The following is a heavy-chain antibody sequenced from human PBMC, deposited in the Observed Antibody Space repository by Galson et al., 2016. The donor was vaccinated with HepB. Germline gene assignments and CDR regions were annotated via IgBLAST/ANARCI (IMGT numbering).Heavy chain of an antibody. CDR1: GSTFNSYS. D-gene: IGHD3-10*01. V-gene: IGHV3-48*01. CDR2: ISSSSSAI. Sequence: SLRLSCAASGSTFNSYSMNWVRQAPGKGLEWVSYISSSSSAIYCADSVKGRFTISRDNAKNSLYLQMNSLRAEDTAVYYCARGGSGSHPNQHYFYYYALDVWGIGATVTVSS. J-gene: IGHJ6*04. CDR3: ARGGSGSHPNQHYFYYYALDV.